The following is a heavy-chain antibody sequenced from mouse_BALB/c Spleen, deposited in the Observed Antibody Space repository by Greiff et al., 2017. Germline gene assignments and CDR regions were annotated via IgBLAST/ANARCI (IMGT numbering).Heavy chain of an antibody. CDR3: ERVPRLLRYLFYAMDY. Sequence: QVQLQQSGAELAKPGASVKMSCKASGYTFTSYWMHWVKQRPGQGLEWIGYINPSTGYTEYNQKFKDKATLTADKSSSTAYMQLSSLTSEDSAVYYCERVPRLLRYLFYAMDYWGQGTSVTVSS. CDR1: GYTFTSYW. J-gene: IGHJ4*01. V-gene: IGHV1-7*01. CDR2: INPSTGYT. D-gene: IGHD1-1*01.